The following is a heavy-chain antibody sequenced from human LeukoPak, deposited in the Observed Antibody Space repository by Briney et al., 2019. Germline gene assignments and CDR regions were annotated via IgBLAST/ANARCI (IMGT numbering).Heavy chain of an antibody. CDR2: IRSKANSYAT. CDR3: TGTMIVVDGFQH. CDR1: GFTFSGSA. J-gene: IGHJ1*01. V-gene: IGHV3-73*01. Sequence: GGSLRLSCAASGFTFSGSAMHWVRQASGKGLEWVGRIRSKANSYATAYAASVKGRFTISRDDSKNTAYLQMNSLKTEDTAVYHCTGTMIVVDGFQHWGQGTLVTVSS. D-gene: IGHD3-22*01.